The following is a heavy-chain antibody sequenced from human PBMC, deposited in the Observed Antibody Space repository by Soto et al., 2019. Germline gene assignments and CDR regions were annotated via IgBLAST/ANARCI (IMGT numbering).Heavy chain of an antibody. Sequence: GESLKISCKGSGYRFTSYWIGWVRQMPGKGLEWMGIIYPGDSDTRYSPSFQGQVTISADKSISTAYLQWSSLKASDTAMYYCARRTLGHCSGRRCYSYGLDVWGQGTTVTVSS. CDR3: ARRTLGHCSGRRCYSYGLDV. D-gene: IGHD2-15*01. J-gene: IGHJ6*02. V-gene: IGHV5-51*01. CDR2: IYPGDSDT. CDR1: GYRFTSYW.